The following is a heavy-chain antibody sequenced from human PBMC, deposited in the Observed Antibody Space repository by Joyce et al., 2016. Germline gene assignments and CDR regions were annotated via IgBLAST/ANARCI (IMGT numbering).Heavy chain of an antibody. V-gene: IGHV3-30-3*01. Sequence: QVQLVESGGGVAQPGFTFSIYAMHWIRQAPGKGLEWVAVISFGGSDKYYADSVKGRLTISGDSSKNTLYLQMNSLGAEYTAVYYCASPPVGSGWYEGFDYWGQGTLVTVSS. CDR1: FTFSIYA. CDR2: ISFGGSDK. D-gene: IGHD6-13*01. CDR3: ASPPVGSGWYEGFDY. J-gene: IGHJ4*02.